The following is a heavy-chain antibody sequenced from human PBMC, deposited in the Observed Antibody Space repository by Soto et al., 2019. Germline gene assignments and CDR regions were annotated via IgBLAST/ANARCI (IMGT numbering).Heavy chain of an antibody. CDR3: AREGVRGMDV. CDR2: INAGNGNR. D-gene: IGHD3-16*01. J-gene: IGHJ6*02. Sequence: ASVKVSCKASGYTFTSYAMHWVRQAPGQRLEWMGWINAGNGNRKYSQKFQGRVTITRDTSASTAYMELSSLRSEDTAVYYCAREGVRGMDVWGQGTTVTVSS. CDR1: GYTFTSYA. V-gene: IGHV1-3*01.